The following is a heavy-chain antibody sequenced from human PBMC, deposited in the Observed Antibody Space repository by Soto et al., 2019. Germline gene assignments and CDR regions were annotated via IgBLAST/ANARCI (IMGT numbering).Heavy chain of an antibody. Sequence: QVQLVQSGAEVKKPGSSVKVSCKASGGTFSSYTISWVRQAPGQGLEWMGRIIPILGIANYAQKFQGRVTITADKSTSTAYMELSSLRSEDTAVYYCARGGYYDILTGHYYDYMDVWGKGTTVTVSS. CDR3: ARGGYYDILTGHYYDYMDV. D-gene: IGHD3-9*01. CDR1: GGTFSSYT. J-gene: IGHJ6*03. CDR2: IIPILGIA. V-gene: IGHV1-69*02.